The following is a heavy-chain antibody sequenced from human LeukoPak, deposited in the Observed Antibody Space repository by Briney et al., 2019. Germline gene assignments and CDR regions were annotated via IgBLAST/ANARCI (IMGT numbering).Heavy chain of an antibody. CDR2: VRNKANGGTT. Sequence: PGRSLRLSCTTSGFTLGDYAMSWVRQAPGKGLEWVAFVRNKANGGTTDYAASVKGRFTISRDDSKSIAYLQMNSLKTEDTAMYYCARGTFYDIFTGYTFDYWGQGTLVTVSS. CDR3: ARGTFYDIFTGYTFDY. D-gene: IGHD3-9*01. CDR1: GFTLGDYA. V-gene: IGHV3-49*04. J-gene: IGHJ4*02.